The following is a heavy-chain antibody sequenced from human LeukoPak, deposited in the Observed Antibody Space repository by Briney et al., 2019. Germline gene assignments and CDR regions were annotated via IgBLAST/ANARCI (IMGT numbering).Heavy chain of an antibody. CDR2: ISSSSSTI. D-gene: IGHD2-2*02. CDR1: GFTFSSYS. V-gene: IGHV3-48*01. Sequence: PGGSLRLSCAASGFTFSSYSMNWVRQAPGKGLEWVSYISSSSSTIYYADSVKGRFTISRDNAKNTLYLQMNSLRAEDTAVYYCATRGGYCSSTSCYSAEYWGQGTLVTVSS. CDR3: ATRGGYCSSTSCYSAEY. J-gene: IGHJ4*02.